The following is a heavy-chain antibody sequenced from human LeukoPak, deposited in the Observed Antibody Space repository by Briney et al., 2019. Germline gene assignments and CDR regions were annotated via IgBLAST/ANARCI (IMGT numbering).Heavy chain of an antibody. J-gene: IGHJ4*02. CDR2: ISSSGSTI. CDR1: GFTFSDYY. Sequence: PGGSLRLSCAASGFTFSDYYMSWIRQAPGKGLEWVSYISSSGSTIYYADSVKGRFTISRDNAKNSLYLQMTNLRAEDTAVYYCARDGLNWNDFDYWGQGTLVTVSS. D-gene: IGHD1-1*01. CDR3: ARDGLNWNDFDY. V-gene: IGHV3-11*01.